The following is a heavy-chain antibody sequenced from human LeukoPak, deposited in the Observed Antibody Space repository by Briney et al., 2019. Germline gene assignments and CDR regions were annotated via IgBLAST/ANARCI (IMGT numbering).Heavy chain of an antibody. CDR3: ARTRGIPGYDAFDI. CDR1: GGSISSSSYY. J-gene: IGHJ3*02. V-gene: IGHV4-39*07. D-gene: IGHD1-14*01. Sequence: SETLSLTCTVSGGSISSSSYYWGWIRQPPGKGLEWIGSIYHSGSTYYNPSLKSRVTIAVETSKNQFSLKLSSVTAADKAVYYCARTRGIPGYDAFDIWGQGTMVTVSS. CDR2: IYHSGST.